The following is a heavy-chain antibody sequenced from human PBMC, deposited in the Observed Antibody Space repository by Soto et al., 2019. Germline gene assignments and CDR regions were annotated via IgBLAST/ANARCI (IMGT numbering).Heavy chain of an antibody. Sequence: GGSLRLSCAASGFTFSSYAMSWVRQAPGKELEWVSAISGSGGSTYYADSVKGRITVSRDNSKNSLYLQMNSLRDEDTAVYYCARESRFLEWLSLNWFDPWGQRTLVTVSS. D-gene: IGHD3-3*01. V-gene: IGHV3-23*01. CDR1: GFTFSSYA. CDR3: ARESRFLEWLSLNWFDP. CDR2: ISGSGGST. J-gene: IGHJ5*02.